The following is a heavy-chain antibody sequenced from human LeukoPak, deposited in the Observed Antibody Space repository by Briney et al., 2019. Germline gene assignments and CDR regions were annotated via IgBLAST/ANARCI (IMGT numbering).Heavy chain of an antibody. CDR2: IYSGGST. V-gene: IGHV3-66*01. CDR3: ARGPAVLRGVIRPGAFDY. D-gene: IGHD3-10*01. CDR1: GFSVSNNY. J-gene: IGHJ4*02. Sequence: GGSLRLSCAASGFSVSNNYMSWVRQAPGKGLEWVSVIYSGGSTFYADSVKGRFTISRDNSKNTLYLQMNSLRAEDTAVYYCARGPAVLRGVIRPGAFDYWGQGTLVTVSS.